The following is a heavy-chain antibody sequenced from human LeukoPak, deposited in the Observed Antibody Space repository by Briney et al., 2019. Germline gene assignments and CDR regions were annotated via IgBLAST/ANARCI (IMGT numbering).Heavy chain of an antibody. D-gene: IGHD6-19*01. CDR1: GFTFSSYA. J-gene: IGHJ4*02. Sequence: GGSLRLFCAASGFTFSSYAMHWVRQAPGKGLEWVAVISYDGSNKYYADSVKGRFTISRDNSKNTLYLQMNSLRAEDTAVYYCARDRSSGTDYWGQGTLVTVSS. CDR2: ISYDGSNK. CDR3: ARDRSSGTDY. V-gene: IGHV3-30-3*01.